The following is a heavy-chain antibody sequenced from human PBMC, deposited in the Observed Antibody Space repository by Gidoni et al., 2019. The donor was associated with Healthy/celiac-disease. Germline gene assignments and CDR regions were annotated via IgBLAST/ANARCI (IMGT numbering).Heavy chain of an antibody. CDR2: TRNKANSYIT. CDR1: GFTFSDHY. V-gene: IGHV3-72*01. J-gene: IGHJ4*02. CDR3: ARGRWFGEN. Sequence: EVQLVESGGGLVQPGGSLRLSCAASGFTFSDHYMDWVRQAPGKGLEWVGHTRNKANSYITEYAASVKGRFTISRDDSKNSLYLQMNSLKTEDTAVYYCARGRWFGENWGQGTLVTVSS. D-gene: IGHD3-10*01.